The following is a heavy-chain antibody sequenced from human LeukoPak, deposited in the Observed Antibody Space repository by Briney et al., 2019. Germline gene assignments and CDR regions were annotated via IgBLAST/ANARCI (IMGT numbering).Heavy chain of an antibody. Sequence: GGPLRLSCAASGFTFSSYGMHWVRQAPGKGLEWVALIWFDGSNKYYADSVKGRFTISRDNSKNTLYLQMDSLRDEDTAVYYCARDRGYSYGHCFDYWGQGTLVTVSS. J-gene: IGHJ4*02. CDR1: GFTFSSYG. V-gene: IGHV3-33*01. D-gene: IGHD5-18*01. CDR3: ARDRGYSYGHCFDY. CDR2: IWFDGSNK.